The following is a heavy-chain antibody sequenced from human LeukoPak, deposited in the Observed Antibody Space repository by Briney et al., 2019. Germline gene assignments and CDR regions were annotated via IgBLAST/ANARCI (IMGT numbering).Heavy chain of an antibody. CDR1: GFTFSSYA. V-gene: IGHV3-30-3*01. J-gene: IGHJ4*02. CDR2: ISYDGSNK. D-gene: IGHD5-12*01. CDR3: AKGGFSGYDRAYFDY. Sequence: GGSLRLSCAASGFTFSSYAMHWVRQAPGKGLEWVAVISYDGSNKYYADSVRGRFTISRDNSKNTLYLQMNSLRPDDTAVYYCAKGGFSGYDRAYFDYWGQGTLVTVSS.